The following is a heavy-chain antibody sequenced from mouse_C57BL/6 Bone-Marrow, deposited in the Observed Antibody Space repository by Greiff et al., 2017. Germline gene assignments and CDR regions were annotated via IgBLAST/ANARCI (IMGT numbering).Heavy chain of an antibody. CDR1: GYTFTSYW. CDR3: ARSHLITTVVAGFDY. CDR2: INPSNGGT. V-gene: IGHV1-53*01. Sequence: QVQLQQPGTELVKPGASVKLSCKASGYTFTSYWMHWVKQRPGQGLEWIGNINPSNGGTNYNEKFKSKATLTVDKSSSTAYMQLSSLTSEDSAVYYCARSHLITTVVAGFDYGGQGTTLTVSS. J-gene: IGHJ2*01. D-gene: IGHD1-1*01.